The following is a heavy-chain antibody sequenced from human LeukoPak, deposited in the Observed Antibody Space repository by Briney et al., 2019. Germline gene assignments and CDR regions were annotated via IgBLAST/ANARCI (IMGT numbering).Heavy chain of an antibody. CDR1: GGSISGYY. CDR2: IYDSGST. Sequence: SETLSLTCAVSGGSISGYYWSWIRQPPGKGLEWIGYIYDSGSTNYNPSLKSRVTISVDTSKNQFSLKLSSVTAADTAVYYCARDSDSSSWYYYYGMDVWGQGTTVTVSS. CDR3: ARDSDSSSWYYYYGMDV. V-gene: IGHV4-59*12. D-gene: IGHD6-13*01. J-gene: IGHJ6*02.